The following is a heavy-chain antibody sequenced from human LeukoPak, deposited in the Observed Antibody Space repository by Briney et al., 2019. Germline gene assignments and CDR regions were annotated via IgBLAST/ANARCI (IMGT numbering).Heavy chain of an antibody. J-gene: IGHJ1*01. CDR3: AGSTVTRLAEYFQH. D-gene: IGHD4-17*01. Sequence: ASVKVSCKASGGTFSSYAISWVRQAPGQGLEWMGGIIPIFGTANYVQKFQGRVTITADESTSTAYMELSSLRSEDTAVFYCAGSTVTRLAEYFQHWGQGTLVTVSS. V-gene: IGHV1-69*13. CDR2: IIPIFGTA. CDR1: GGTFSSYA.